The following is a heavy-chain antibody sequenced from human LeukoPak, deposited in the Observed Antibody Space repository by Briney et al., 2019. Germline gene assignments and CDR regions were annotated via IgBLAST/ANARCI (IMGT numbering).Heavy chain of an antibody. Sequence: GASVKVSCKASGYTFTSYGISWVRQAPGQGLEWMGWISAYNGNTNYAQKLQGRVTMTTDTSTSTVYMELSSLRSEDTAVYYCARDQRYSGSYYGSDYWGQGTLVTVSS. V-gene: IGHV1-18*01. CDR2: ISAYNGNT. D-gene: IGHD1-26*01. CDR1: GYTFTSYG. J-gene: IGHJ4*02. CDR3: ARDQRYSGSYYGSDY.